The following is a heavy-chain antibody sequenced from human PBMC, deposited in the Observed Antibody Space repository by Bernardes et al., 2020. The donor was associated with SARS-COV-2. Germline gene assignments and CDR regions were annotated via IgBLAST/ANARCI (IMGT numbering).Heavy chain of an antibody. D-gene: IGHD6-13*01. CDR2: ISYDGSND. CDR1: GFTFSSYG. V-gene: IGHV3-30*18. Sequence: GGSLRLSCAASGFTFSSYGMHWVRHAPGKGLEWVAVISYDGSNDYYADSVKGRFTISRDNSKNTLYLQMNSLRVEDTAVYYCAKDYSSTWYGANYWGQGTLVTVSS. J-gene: IGHJ4*02. CDR3: AKDYSSTWYGANY.